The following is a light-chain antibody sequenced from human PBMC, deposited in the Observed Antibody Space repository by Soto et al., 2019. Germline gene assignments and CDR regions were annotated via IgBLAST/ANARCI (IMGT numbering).Light chain of an antibody. CDR1: QSVLYSSNNRNY. CDR2: WAS. J-gene: IGKJ4*01. V-gene: IGKV4-1*01. CDR3: QQYYPTPLP. Sequence: DIVMTQSPDSLAVSRGERATINCKSSQSVLYSSNNRNYLAWYQQKPGQPPKLLIYWASTRESGVPDRFNGTGSPKDFPLTLRSLQAEDLAVYYCQQYYPTPLPFGGGTKVEIQ.